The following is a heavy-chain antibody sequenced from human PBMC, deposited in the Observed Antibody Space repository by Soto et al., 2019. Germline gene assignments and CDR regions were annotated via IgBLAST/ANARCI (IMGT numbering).Heavy chain of an antibody. CDR2: IYYSGST. V-gene: IGHV4-59*01. CDR1: GGSISSYY. CDR3: ARVNLLYYYDSSGHYYFDY. Sequence: SETLSLTCTVSGGSISSYYWSWIRQPPGKGLEWIGYIYYSGSTNYNPSLKSRVTISVDTSKNQFSLKLSSVTAADTAVYYCARVNLLYYYDSSGHYYFDYWGQGTLVPVSS. D-gene: IGHD3-22*01. J-gene: IGHJ4*02.